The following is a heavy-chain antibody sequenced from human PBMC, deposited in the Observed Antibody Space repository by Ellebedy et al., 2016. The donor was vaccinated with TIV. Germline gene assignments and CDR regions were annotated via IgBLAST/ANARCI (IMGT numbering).Heavy chain of an antibody. J-gene: IGHJ4*02. CDR2: IYPSESKT. V-gene: IGHV5-51*01. Sequence: PGGSLRLSCQASGSSFSTSWIGWVRQLTGNGLERIGIIYPSESKTLYSPSFQGQVTFSAHDSVSTAYLQGSSLRASDSATYYCARRHSAMAYFDSWGPGTVVTVSS. CDR1: GSSFSTSW. CDR3: ARRHSAMAYFDS. D-gene: IGHD5-24*01.